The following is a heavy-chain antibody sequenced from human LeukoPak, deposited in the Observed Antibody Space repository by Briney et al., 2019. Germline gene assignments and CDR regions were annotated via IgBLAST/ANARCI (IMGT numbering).Heavy chain of an antibody. V-gene: IGHV3-21*01. Sequence: SGGSLRLSCAASGFTFSSYSMNWVRLAPGKGLEWVSSVSSSSSYIYYADSVKGRFTISRDNAKNSLYLQMNSLRAEDTAVYYCARFDAFDIWGQGTMVTVSS. CDR2: VSSSSSYI. J-gene: IGHJ3*02. CDR3: ARFDAFDI. CDR1: GFTFSSYS.